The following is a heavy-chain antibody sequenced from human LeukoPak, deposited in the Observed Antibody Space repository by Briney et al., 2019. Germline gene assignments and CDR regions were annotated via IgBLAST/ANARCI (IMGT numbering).Heavy chain of an antibody. D-gene: IGHD6-19*01. CDR3: ARDRIAVAGTGGFDY. CDR1: GYTFTSYA. Sequence: ASVKVSCKASGYTFTSYAMHWVRQAPRQRLEWMGWINAGNGNTKYSQKFQGRVTITRDTSGSTAYMELSSLRSEDTAVYYCARDRIAVAGTGGFDYWGQGTLVTVSS. CDR2: INAGNGNT. V-gene: IGHV1-3*01. J-gene: IGHJ4*02.